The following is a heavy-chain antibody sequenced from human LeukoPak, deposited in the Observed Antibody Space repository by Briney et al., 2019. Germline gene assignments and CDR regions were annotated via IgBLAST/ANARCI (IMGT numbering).Heavy chain of an antibody. J-gene: IGHJ4*02. Sequence: SQTLSLTCTVSGGSISSGDYYWSWIRQPPGKGLEWIGYIYYSGSTYYNPSPKSRVTISVDTSKNQFSLKLSSVTAADTAVYYCARDALYYYGSGSYQLWGQGTLVTVSS. V-gene: IGHV4-30-4*01. CDR3: ARDALYYYGSGSYQL. D-gene: IGHD3-10*01. CDR1: GGSISSGDYY. CDR2: IYYSGST.